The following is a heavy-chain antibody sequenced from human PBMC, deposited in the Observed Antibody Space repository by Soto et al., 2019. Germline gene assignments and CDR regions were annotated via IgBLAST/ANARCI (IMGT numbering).Heavy chain of an antibody. V-gene: IGHV1-69*13. Sequence: GASVKVSCEASGGTFSSYAISWVRQAPGQGLEWMGGIIPIFGTANYAQKFQGRVTITADESTSTAYMELSSLRSEDTAVYYCARGAPCGGDCYVLYRYYYYGMDVWGQWTTVTVSS. CDR3: ARGAPCGGDCYVLYRYYYYGMDV. J-gene: IGHJ6*02. CDR1: GGTFSSYA. D-gene: IGHD2-21*02. CDR2: IIPIFGTA.